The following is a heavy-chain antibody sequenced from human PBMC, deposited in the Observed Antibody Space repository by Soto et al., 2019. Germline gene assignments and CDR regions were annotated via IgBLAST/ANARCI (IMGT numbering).Heavy chain of an antibody. CDR3: ARGGRYAYYRY. V-gene: IGHV1-46*01. CDR2: INPSDGTT. CDR1: GYTFTNYW. J-gene: IGHJ4*02. D-gene: IGHD3-16*01. Sequence: QVQLVQSGAEVKEPGASVEVSCKASGYTFTNYWMHWVRQAPGQGIDWMGIINPSDGTTTYAQKFQGRVTVTKDKSTRAVYMELNGLTSDDTAVDYCARGGRYAYYRYWGQGTLGPGSS.